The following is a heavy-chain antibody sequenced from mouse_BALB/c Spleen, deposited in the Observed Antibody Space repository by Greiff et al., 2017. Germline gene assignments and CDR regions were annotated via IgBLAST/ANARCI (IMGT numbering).Heavy chain of an antibody. J-gene: IGHJ4*01. V-gene: IGHV4-2*02. CDR1: GFDFSRYW. D-gene: IGHD2-2*01. Sequence: EVKLQESGGGLVQPGGSLNLSCAASGFDFSRYWMSWARQAPGKGQEWIGEINPGSSTINYTPSLKDKFIISRDNAKNTLYLQMSKVRSEDTALYYCARRGYDYAMDYWGQGTSVTVSS. CDR2: INPGSSTI. CDR3: ARRGYDYAMDY.